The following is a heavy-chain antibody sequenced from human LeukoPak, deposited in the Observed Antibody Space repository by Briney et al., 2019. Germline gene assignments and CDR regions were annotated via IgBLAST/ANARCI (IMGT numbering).Heavy chain of an antibody. V-gene: IGHV4-59*02. CDR3: AIFPYSSNRSGFSFFDI. D-gene: IGHD3-22*01. J-gene: IGHJ3*02. CDR1: GGSVNNYY. CDR2: YYNGAT. Sequence: PSETLSLTCTVSGGSVNNYYWNWIRQPPGKGLEWIGYYYNGATNYNPPLRSRVTMLVDTSKNQFSLRLNSVTAADTAVYYCAIFPYSSNRSGFSFFDIWGQGTLVTVSS.